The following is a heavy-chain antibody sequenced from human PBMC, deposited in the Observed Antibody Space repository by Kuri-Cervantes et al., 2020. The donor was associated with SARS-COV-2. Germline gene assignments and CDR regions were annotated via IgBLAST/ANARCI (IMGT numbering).Heavy chain of an antibody. V-gene: IGHV4-31*02. Sequence: LRLSCTVSGGSISSGGYYWSWIRQHPGKGLEWIGYIYYSGSTYYNPSLKSRVTISVDTSKNQFSLKLSSVTAADTAVYYCARAGVGDFWSGYYGMDVWGRGTTVTVSS. CDR2: IYYSGST. J-gene: IGHJ6*02. CDR1: GGSISSGGYY. CDR3: ARAGVGDFWSGYYGMDV. D-gene: IGHD3-3*01.